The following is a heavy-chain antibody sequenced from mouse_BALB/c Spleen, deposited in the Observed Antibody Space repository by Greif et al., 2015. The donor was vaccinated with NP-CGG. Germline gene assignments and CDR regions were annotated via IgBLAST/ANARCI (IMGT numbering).Heavy chain of an antibody. CDR2: IDPENGNT. D-gene: IGHD2-14*01. CDR1: GFNIKDYY. V-gene: IGHV14-1*02. J-gene: IGHJ3*01. Sequence: VQLKQSGAELVRPGALVKLSCKASGFNIKDYYMHWVKQRPEQGLEWIGWIDPENGNTVYDPKFQGKASTTADTSSNTAYLQLSSLTSEDTAVYYCARDRYGREFAYWGQGTLVTVSA. CDR3: ARDRYGREFAY.